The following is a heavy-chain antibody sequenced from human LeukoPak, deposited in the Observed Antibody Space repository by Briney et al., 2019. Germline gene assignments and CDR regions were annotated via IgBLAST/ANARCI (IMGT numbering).Heavy chain of an antibody. CDR1: GGSISSYY. Sequence: SETLSLTCTVSGGSISSYYWNWIRHPAGKGLEWIGRIYSSGSTNYNPSLKSPVTMSVDTSKNQYSLKLSSVTAADTAVYYCARDPSSFGGRFDPWGQGTLAPVS. CDR2: IYSSGST. J-gene: IGHJ5*02. CDR3: ARDPSSFGGRFDP. V-gene: IGHV4-4*07. D-gene: IGHD3-10*01.